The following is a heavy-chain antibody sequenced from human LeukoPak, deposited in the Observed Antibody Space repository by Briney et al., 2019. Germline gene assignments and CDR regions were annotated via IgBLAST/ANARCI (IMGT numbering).Heavy chain of an antibody. CDR2: IYYSGST. J-gene: IGHJ6*02. V-gene: IGHV4-59*08. CDR3: ARHSTSISILRGHMPPSYYYGMDV. CDR1: GGSISSYY. D-gene: IGHD3-10*01. Sequence: SETLSLTCTVSGGSISSYYWSWIRQPPGKGLEWIGYIYYSGSTNYNPSLKSRVTISVETSKNQFSLKLSSVTAADTAIYYCARHSTSISILRGHMPPSYYYGMDVWGQGTTVIVSS.